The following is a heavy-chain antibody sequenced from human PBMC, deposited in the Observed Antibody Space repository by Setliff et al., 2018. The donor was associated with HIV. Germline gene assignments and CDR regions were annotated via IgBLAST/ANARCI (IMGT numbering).Heavy chain of an antibody. CDR1: GGIFTNYG. Sequence: ASVKVSCKTSGGIFTNYGFNWIRQAPGQGPEWMGDIVPTFGKPNYAEKFQGRVTITADTSTDTAYMELSSLRSEDTAVYYCATAPTMKVVYSGFWGQGTLVTVSS. D-gene: IGHD3-22*01. J-gene: IGHJ4*02. CDR2: IVPTFGKP. CDR3: ATAPTMKVVYSGF. V-gene: IGHV1-69*06.